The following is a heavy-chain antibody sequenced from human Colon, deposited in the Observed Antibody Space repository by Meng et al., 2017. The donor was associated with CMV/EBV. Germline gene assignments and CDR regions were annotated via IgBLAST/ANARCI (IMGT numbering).Heavy chain of an antibody. V-gene: IGHV3-66*02. CDR3: ARGRSDYDFWSGLSYGMDV. Sequence: GESLKISCAASGFTVSSNYMSWVRQAPGKGLEWVSVIYSGGSTYYADSVKGRFTISRDNFKNTLYLQMNSLRAEDTAVYYCARGRSDYDFWSGLSYGMDVWGQGTTVTVSS. CDR2: IYSGGST. J-gene: IGHJ6*02. CDR1: GFTVSSNY. D-gene: IGHD3-3*01.